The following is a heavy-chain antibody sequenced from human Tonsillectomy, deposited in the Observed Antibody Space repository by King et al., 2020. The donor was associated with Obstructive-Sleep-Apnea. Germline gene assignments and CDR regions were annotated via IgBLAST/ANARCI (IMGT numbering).Heavy chain of an antibody. V-gene: IGHV3-30*04. CDR2: ISYDGSKK. Sequence: VQLVESGGGVVQPGRSLRISCAASGFPFSTYAIHWVRQAPGKGLEWVAGISYDGSKKYYADSAKGRLTISRDNSKNTLHLQVNSLRAEDTAVYYCARAHCSGATCYAPDFWGQGTLVTVSS. CDR1: GFPFSTYA. D-gene: IGHD2-15*01. J-gene: IGHJ4*02. CDR3: ARAHCSGATCYAPDF.